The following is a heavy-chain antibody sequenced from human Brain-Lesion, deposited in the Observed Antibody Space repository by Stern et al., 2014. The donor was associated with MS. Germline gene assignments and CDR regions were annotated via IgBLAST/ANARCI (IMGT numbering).Heavy chain of an antibody. CDR3: ARAVRNQLLSEY. D-gene: IGHD2-2*01. Sequence: QVPLVGSGAEVQKPGASVTVSGKASGYTFSSYDITWVRQASGHGLEWLGWMSPYSGNTGYAQKFKGRVSMTSDPSISTVYMELTSLTSDDTAVYFCARAVRNQLLSEYWGQGTLVTVSS. CDR1: GYTFSSYD. CDR2: MSPYSGNT. J-gene: IGHJ4*02. V-gene: IGHV1-8*01.